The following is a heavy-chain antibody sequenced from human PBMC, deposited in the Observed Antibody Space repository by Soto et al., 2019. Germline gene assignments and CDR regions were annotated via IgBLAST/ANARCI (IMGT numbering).Heavy chain of an antibody. V-gene: IGHV1-69*13. CDR2: IIPIFGTA. J-gene: IGHJ3*02. Sequence: ASVKVSCKASGGTFSSYAISWVRQAPGQGLEWMGGIIPIFGTANYAQKFQGRVTITADESTSTAYMELSSLRSEDTAVYYCARDRGYSGFDRYDYVWGSYRPIDAFDIWGQGTMVTVSS. CDR3: ARDRGYSGFDRYDYVWGSYRPIDAFDI. D-gene: IGHD3-16*02. CDR1: GGTFSSYA.